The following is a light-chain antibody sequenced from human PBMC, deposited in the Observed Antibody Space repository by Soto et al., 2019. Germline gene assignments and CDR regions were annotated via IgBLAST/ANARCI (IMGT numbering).Light chain of an antibody. Sequence: DLQLTQSPSFLSASVGDRVTITCRASQAISSYLAWYQQKPGKAPKLLIYAASTLQRGVPSRFSGSGSGTEFTLTVSSLQPEDFATYYCQHLHSYPLTFGGGTNVEIK. V-gene: IGKV1-9*01. CDR3: QHLHSYPLT. CDR1: QAISSY. J-gene: IGKJ4*01. CDR2: AAS.